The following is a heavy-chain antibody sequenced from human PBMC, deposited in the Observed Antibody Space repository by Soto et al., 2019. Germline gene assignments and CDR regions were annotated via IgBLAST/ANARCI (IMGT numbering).Heavy chain of an antibody. Sequence: SVKVSCKASGFTFTSSAVQWVRQARGQRLEWIGWIVVGSGNTNYAQKFQERVTITRDMSTSTAYMELSSLRSEDTAVYYCAAEVDTAMVDEYYYYGMDVWGQGTTVTVSS. CDR1: GFTFTSSA. J-gene: IGHJ6*02. CDR2: IVVGSGNT. CDR3: AAEVDTAMVDEYYYYGMDV. V-gene: IGHV1-58*01. D-gene: IGHD5-18*01.